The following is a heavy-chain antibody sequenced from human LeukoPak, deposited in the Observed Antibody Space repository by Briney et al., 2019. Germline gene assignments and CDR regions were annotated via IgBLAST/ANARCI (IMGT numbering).Heavy chain of an antibody. D-gene: IGHD3-10*01. CDR2: INHSGST. V-gene: IGHV4-34*01. CDR1: GGSFSGYY. J-gene: IGHJ5*02. Sequence: PSETLSLTCAVYGGSFSGYYWSWIRQPPGKGLEWIGEINHSGSTNCNPSLKSRVTISVDTSKNQFSLKLSSVTAADTAVYYCASYHLGELLYFAWGQGTPVTVSS. CDR3: ASYHLGELLYFA.